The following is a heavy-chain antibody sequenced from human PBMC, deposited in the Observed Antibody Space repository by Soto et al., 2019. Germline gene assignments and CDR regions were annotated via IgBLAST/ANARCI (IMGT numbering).Heavy chain of an antibody. Sequence: PSETPSLTCTVSGGSISSGDYYWSWIRQPPGKGLEWIGYIYYSGSTYYNPSLKSRVTISVDTSKNQFSLKLSSVTAADTAVYYCARGTRSIAAAGPYFDYWGQGTLVTVSS. CDR2: IYYSGST. CDR3: ARGTRSIAAAGPYFDY. D-gene: IGHD6-13*01. CDR1: GGSISSGDYY. J-gene: IGHJ4*02. V-gene: IGHV4-30-4*01.